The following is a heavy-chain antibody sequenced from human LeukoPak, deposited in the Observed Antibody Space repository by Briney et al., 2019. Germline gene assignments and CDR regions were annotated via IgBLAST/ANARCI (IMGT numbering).Heavy chain of an antibody. J-gene: IGHJ4*02. Sequence: PGGSLRLSCAASGFTFSSYGMHWVSQAPGKGLEWVAVISYDGSNKYYADSVKGRFTISRDNSKNTLYLQMNSLRAEDTAVYYCAKWAGNGPAAMSWDYWGQGTPVTVSS. D-gene: IGHD2-2*01. CDR2: ISYDGSNK. CDR1: GFTFSSYG. CDR3: AKWAGNGPAAMSWDY. V-gene: IGHV3-30*18.